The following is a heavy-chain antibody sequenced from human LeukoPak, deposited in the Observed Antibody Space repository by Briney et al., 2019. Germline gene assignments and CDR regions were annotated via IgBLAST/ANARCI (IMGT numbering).Heavy chain of an antibody. V-gene: IGHV4-31*03. J-gene: IGHJ4*02. CDR2: ISHRSYT. CDR3: ARDFGDTTHYFFDY. CDR1: RGSISTGTYY. D-gene: IGHD3-10*01. Sequence: SQTLSLTRTVSRGSISTGTYYWTCIPRHPDKGLECIGSISHRSYTSYTPSLRSRLSVSLDTSNNKLSLNLSPVTAAHTDVYYCARDFGDTTHYFFDYWGQGTLVTVSS.